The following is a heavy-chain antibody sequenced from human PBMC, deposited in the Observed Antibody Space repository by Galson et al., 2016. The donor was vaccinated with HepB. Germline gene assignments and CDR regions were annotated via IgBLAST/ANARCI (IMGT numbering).Heavy chain of an antibody. CDR3: VQGSTAPAV. V-gene: IGHV3-23*01. Sequence: SLRLSCAASGFTFSNYGMTWVRQAPGKGLEVVSSISRSGDSTDYAASVKGRFTISRDNSKNTLSPQMNSLTADDTAVYYCVQGSTAPAVWGKGTTVTVSS. D-gene: IGHD1-26*01. CDR1: GFTFSNYG. CDR2: ISRSGDST. J-gene: IGHJ6*04.